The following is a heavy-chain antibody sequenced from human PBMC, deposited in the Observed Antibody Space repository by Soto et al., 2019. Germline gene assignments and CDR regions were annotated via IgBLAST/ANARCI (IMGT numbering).Heavy chain of an antibody. D-gene: IGHD2-15*01. CDR2: IYWDDDK. V-gene: IGHV2-5*02. CDR3: AHLVVAGLTYYFDY. J-gene: IGHJ4*02. CDR1: GFSLSTSAVG. Sequence: QITLKESGPTLVKPTQTLTLTCTFSGFSLSTSAVGVGWIRQPPGKALEWLAFIYWDDDKRYSPSLKSSLTITTYTXXNQAVIAITNMDPVDPATYYSAHLVVAGLTYYFDYWGQGTLVTVSS.